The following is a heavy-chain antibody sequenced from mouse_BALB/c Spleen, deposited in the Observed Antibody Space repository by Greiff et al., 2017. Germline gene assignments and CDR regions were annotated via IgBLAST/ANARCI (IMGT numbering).Heavy chain of an antibody. CDR3: ARSGLLEGFDY. J-gene: IGHJ2*01. V-gene: IGHV1-82*01. CDR2: IYPGDGDT. CDR1: GYAFSSSW. Sequence: QVQLQQSGPELVKPGASVKISCKASGYAFSSSWMNWVKQRPGQGLEWIGRIYPGDGDTNYNGKFKGKATLTADKSSSTAYMQLSSLTSVDSAVYFCARSGLLEGFDYWGQGTTLTVSS. D-gene: IGHD2-3*01.